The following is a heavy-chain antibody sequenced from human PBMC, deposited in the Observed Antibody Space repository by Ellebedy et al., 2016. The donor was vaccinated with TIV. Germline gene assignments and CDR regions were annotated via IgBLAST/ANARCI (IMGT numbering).Heavy chain of an antibody. CDR2: ISAYNGNT. V-gene: IGHV1-18*01. CDR3: ARGAYYYGSGSYSTFGFDP. J-gene: IGHJ5*02. Sequence: ASVKVSXXASGYTFTSYGISWVRQAPGQGLEWMGWISAYNGNTNYAQKLQGRVTMTTDTSTSTAYMELRSLRSDDTAVYYCARGAYYYGSGSYSTFGFDPWGQGTLVTVSS. CDR1: GYTFTSYG. D-gene: IGHD3-10*01.